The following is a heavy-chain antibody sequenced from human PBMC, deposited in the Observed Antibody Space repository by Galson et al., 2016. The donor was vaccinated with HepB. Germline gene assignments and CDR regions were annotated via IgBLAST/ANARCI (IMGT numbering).Heavy chain of an antibody. CDR2: LYIGGNT. V-gene: IGHV3-53*01. J-gene: IGHJ6*02. CDR1: GLTVSSNF. D-gene: IGHD1-14*01. CDR3: AGGSNHAFSYAMDV. Sequence: SLRLSCAASGLTVSSNFMSWVRQAPGKGLEWVALLYIGGNTYYADSVKGRFTISSDHSTSTMYLQMNNLRVEDTAVYYCAGGSNHAFSYAMDVWGRGTAVTVSS.